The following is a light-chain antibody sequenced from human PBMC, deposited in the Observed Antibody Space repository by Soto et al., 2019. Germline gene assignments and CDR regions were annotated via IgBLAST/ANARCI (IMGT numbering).Light chain of an antibody. CDR2: LNSDGSH. J-gene: IGLJ2*01. CDR3: QTWGSGIRVV. Sequence: QAVVTQSPSASASLGASVKLTCTLSSGHSSYAIAWRQQQPEKGPRYLMKLNSDGSHRKGDGIPDRFSGSSSGAERYLTISSLQSEDEADYYCQTWGSGIRVVFGGGTKVTVL. V-gene: IGLV4-69*01. CDR1: SGHSSYA.